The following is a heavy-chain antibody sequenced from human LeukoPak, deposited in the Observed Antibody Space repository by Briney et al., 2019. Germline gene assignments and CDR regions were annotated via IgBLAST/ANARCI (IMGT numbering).Heavy chain of an antibody. Sequence: GRSLRLSCEVSGFTFSDAWMSWVRQAPGKGLEWVSVFYIDGNTYYADSVRGRFTISRDNPKNTVYLQMNSLRAEDTALYYCARGDGYNFFDSWGQGTLVTVSS. D-gene: IGHD5-24*01. J-gene: IGHJ4*02. V-gene: IGHV3-66*01. CDR3: ARGDGYNFFDS. CDR2: FYIDGNT. CDR1: GFTFSDAW.